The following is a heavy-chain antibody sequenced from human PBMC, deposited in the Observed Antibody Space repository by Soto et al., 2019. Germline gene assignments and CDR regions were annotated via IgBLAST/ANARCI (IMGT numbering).Heavy chain of an antibody. V-gene: IGHV4-34*01. CDR3: ARPLLGRGFAFDY. CDR2: INHSGST. Sequence: PSETLSLTCAVYGGSFSGYYWSWIRQPPGKGLEWIGEINHSGSTNYNPSLKSRVTISLDTSKNQFSLKLSSVTTADTAVYYCARPLLGRGFAFDYWGQGTLVTVS. CDR1: GGSFSGYY. D-gene: IGHD3-10*01. J-gene: IGHJ4*02.